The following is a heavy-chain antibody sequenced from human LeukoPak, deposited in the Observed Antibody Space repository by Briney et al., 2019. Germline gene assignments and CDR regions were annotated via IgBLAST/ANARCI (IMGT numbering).Heavy chain of an antibody. CDR2: ISYDGRNK. CDR3: AREVTAARTDDAFDI. CDR1: GFTFSSYA. D-gene: IGHD6-6*01. Sequence: GGSLRLSCAASGFTFSSYAMHWVRQAPAKGLEWVAVISYDGRNKYYPDSVKGRFTISRDNSKNTLYLQMNSLRAEDTAVYYCAREVTAARTDDAFDIWGQGTMVTVSS. J-gene: IGHJ3*02. V-gene: IGHV3-30*04.